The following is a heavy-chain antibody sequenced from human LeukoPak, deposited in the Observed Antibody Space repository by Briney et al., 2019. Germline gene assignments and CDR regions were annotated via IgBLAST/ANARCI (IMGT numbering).Heavy chain of an antibody. Sequence: SETLSLTCTVPGGSISSSSYYWGWISQPPGKGLEWIGSIYYSGSTYYNPSLKSRVTISVDTSKNQFSLKLSSVTAADTAVYYCARLHSGYDSSNYFDYWGQGTLDTVSS. CDR3: ARLHSGYDSSNYFDY. CDR2: IYYSGST. J-gene: IGHJ4*02. CDR1: GGSISSSSYY. D-gene: IGHD5-12*01. V-gene: IGHV4-39*01.